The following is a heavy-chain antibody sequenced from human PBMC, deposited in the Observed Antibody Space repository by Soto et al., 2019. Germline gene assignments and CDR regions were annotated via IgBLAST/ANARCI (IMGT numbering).Heavy chain of an antibody. D-gene: IGHD2-2*01. J-gene: IGHJ2*01. V-gene: IGHV1-69*08. CDR2: ISPSLGIA. CDR1: GGTFSSYT. Sequence: QVQLVQSGAEVKKPGASVKVSCKASGGTFSSYTISWVRQAPGQGLEWMGRISPSLGIANYAQKCQGRFTITADKSTSTAYMELSSLRSEDTAVYYCARDRSYRNDGGWYFDLWGRGTLVTVSS. CDR3: ARDRSYRNDGGWYFDL.